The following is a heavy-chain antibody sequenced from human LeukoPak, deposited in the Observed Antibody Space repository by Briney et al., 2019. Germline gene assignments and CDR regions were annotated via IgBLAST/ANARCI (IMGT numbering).Heavy chain of an antibody. CDR1: GGSISSYY. CDR2: IYYSGST. CDR3: ARAGYSYVRYFDY. J-gene: IGHJ4*02. Sequence: PSETLSLTCIVSGGSISSYYWSWIRQPPGKGLEWIGYIYYSGSTNYNPSLKSRVTISVDTSKNQFSLKLSSVTAADTAVYYCARAGYSYVRYFDYWGQGTLVTVSS. D-gene: IGHD5-18*01. V-gene: IGHV4-59*01.